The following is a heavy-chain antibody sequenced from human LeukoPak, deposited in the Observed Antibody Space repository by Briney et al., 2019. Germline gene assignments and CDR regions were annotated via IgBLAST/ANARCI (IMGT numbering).Heavy chain of an antibody. CDR1: GYTFTSYY. D-gene: IGHD3-10*01. V-gene: IGHV1-18*04. CDR2: ISANNGNT. Sequence: GASVKVSCKASGYTFTSYYMHWVRQAPGQGLEWMGWISANNGNTNYAQKLQGRVTMTTDTSTSTAYMELRSLRSDDTAVYYCARDGYYGSGSYYGAFVGNWFDPWGQGTLVTVSS. CDR3: ARDGYYGSGSYYGAFVGNWFDP. J-gene: IGHJ5*02.